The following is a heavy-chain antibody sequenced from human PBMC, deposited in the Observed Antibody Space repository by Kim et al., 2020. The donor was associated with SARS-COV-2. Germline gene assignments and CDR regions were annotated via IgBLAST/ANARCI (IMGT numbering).Heavy chain of an antibody. Sequence: DSVKGRFTISRDNSKNTLYLQMNSLRAEDTAVYYCAKDGLDILTGYYYDYWGQGTLVTVSS. D-gene: IGHD3-9*01. J-gene: IGHJ4*02. V-gene: IGHV3-30*02. CDR3: AKDGLDILTGYYYDY.